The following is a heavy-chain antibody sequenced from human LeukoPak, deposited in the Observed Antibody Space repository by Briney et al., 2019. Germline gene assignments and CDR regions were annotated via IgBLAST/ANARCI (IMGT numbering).Heavy chain of an antibody. J-gene: IGHJ4*02. Sequence: GGSLRLSRAASGFTFSSYSMNWVRQAPGKGMEWVSSISSSSSYIYYADSVKGRFTISRDNAKNSLYLQMNSLRAEDTAVYYCASQFPIAAAGTSYWGQGTLVTVSS. CDR3: ASQFPIAAAGTSY. D-gene: IGHD6-13*01. CDR2: ISSSSSYI. CDR1: GFTFSSYS. V-gene: IGHV3-21*01.